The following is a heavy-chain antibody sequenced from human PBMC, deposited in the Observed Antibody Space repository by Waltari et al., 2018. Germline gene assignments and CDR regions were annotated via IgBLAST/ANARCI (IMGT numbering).Heavy chain of an antibody. V-gene: IGHV4-39*07. CDR2: IYYSGST. CDR3: ARVGGGYCSGGSCLLAAFDI. CDR1: GGSISSSSYY. D-gene: IGHD2-15*01. J-gene: IGHJ3*02. Sequence: QLQLQESGPGLVKPSETLSLTCTVSGGSISSSSYYWGWIRQPPGKGLEWIGSIYYSGSTYYNPSLKLRVTISVDTSKNQFSLKLSSVTAADTAVYYCARVGGGYCSGGSCLLAAFDIWGQGTMVTVSS.